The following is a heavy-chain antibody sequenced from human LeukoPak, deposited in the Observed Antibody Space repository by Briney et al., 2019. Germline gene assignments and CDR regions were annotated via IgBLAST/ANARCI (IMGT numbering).Heavy chain of an antibody. CDR1: GLTFSSYW. D-gene: IGHD2-21*01. V-gene: IGHV3-74*01. CDR2: FTTDGTRT. Sequence: GGSLRLSCAASGLTFSSYWMHWVPQAPGKGRVWVSRFTTDGTRTNYADSVKGLYTISRDNVEHTLYLQMNSLRAGDTAVYYCSRALPYSSQGIDWGQGTLVTV. J-gene: IGHJ4*02. CDR3: SRALPYSSQGID.